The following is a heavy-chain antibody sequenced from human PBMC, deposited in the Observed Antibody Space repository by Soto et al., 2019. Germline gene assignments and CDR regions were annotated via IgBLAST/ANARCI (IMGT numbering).Heavy chain of an antibody. CDR3: ARASGSGVAAPRLPLYH. D-gene: IGHD6-13*01. CDR2: TSSDGRHE. V-gene: IGHV3-30*04. Sequence: GGSLRLSCAVSGFTFNNHAMHWVRQAPGKGPEWVAVTSSDGRHEYYADSVKGRFTISTDNSKNTLYLQMNTLRAEDTAVYFCARASGSGVAAPRLPLYHWGQGTLVTVSS. J-gene: IGHJ5*02. CDR1: GFTFNNHA.